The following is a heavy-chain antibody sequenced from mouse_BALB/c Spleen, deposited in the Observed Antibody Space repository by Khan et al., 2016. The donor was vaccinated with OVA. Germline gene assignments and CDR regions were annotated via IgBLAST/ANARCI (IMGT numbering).Heavy chain of an antibody. CDR1: GYSITSGYG. Sequence: VQLKESGPGLVKPSQSLSLTCTVTGYSITSGYGWNWIRQFPGNKLEWMGYISYSGSTNYNPSLKSRISITRDTSKNQFFLQLNSVTTEDTATSYCARTARITYWGQGTTLTVSS. D-gene: IGHD1-2*01. V-gene: IGHV3-2*02. CDR3: ARTARITY. CDR2: ISYSGST. J-gene: IGHJ2*01.